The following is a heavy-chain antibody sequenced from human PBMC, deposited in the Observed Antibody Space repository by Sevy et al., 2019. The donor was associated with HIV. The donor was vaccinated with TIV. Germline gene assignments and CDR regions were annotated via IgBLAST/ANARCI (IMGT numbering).Heavy chain of an antibody. V-gene: IGHV3-74*01. CDR3: ARASYQNYYDSSGTDY. CDR1: GFTFSSYW. J-gene: IGHJ4*02. CDR2: INSDGSST. Sequence: GGSLRLSCAASGFTFSSYWMHWVRQAPGKGLVWVSRINSDGSSTSYADSVKGRFTISRDNAKNTLYLQMNSLRAEDTAVYYCARASYQNYYDSSGTDYWGQGNLVTVSS. D-gene: IGHD3-22*01.